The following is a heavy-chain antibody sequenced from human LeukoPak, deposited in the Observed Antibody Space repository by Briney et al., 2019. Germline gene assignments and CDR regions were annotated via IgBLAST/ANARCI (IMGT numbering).Heavy chain of an antibody. V-gene: IGHV3-11*01. CDR3: ARRRDLIDY. CDR2: SSSSGSTI. Sequence: GGSLRLSCAASGFTLSDYYMSWIRQAPGKGLEWVSYSSSSGSTIYYADSVKGRFAISRDNAKNSLYLQMNSLRAEDTAVYYSARRRDLIDYWGQGTGVTVSS. CDR1: GFTLSDYY. J-gene: IGHJ4*02.